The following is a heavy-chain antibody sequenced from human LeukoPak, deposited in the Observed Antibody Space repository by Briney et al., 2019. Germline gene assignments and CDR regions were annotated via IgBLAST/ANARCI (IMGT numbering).Heavy chain of an antibody. J-gene: IGHJ4*02. CDR3: ARVGGTGTADY. V-gene: IGHV3-11*06. CDR1: GFTFGDYY. CDR2: ISKSGSDA. D-gene: IGHD1-1*01. Sequence: GGSLMLSCAAFGFTFGDYYMSWIRQAPGKEVVGVSSISKSGSDANFADSVRGRFTISRENAENSLYLQMNSLRADDTAVYYCARVGGTGTADYWCRGT.